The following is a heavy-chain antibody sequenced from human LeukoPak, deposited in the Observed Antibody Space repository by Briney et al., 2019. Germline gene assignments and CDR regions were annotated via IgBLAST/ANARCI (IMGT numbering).Heavy chain of an antibody. Sequence: SETLSLTCTVSGGSISSYYWSWIRQPPGKGLEWIGYIYYSGITNYNPSLKSRVTISVDTSKNQFSLKLSSVTAADTAVYYCARGVYIAAAQYGYWGQGTLVIVSS. V-gene: IGHV4-59*01. D-gene: IGHD6-13*01. J-gene: IGHJ4*02. CDR1: GGSISSYY. CDR2: IYYSGIT. CDR3: ARGVYIAAAQYGY.